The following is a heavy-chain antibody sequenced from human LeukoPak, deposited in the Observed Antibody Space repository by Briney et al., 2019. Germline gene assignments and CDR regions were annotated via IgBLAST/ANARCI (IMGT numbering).Heavy chain of an antibody. J-gene: IGHJ6*02. V-gene: IGHV3-66*01. Sequence: GGSLRLSCAASGFTVSSNYMNWVRQAPGRGVEWVSVIYNGGSTYYVDSVQGRFIISRDTSKNTLYLLMNSLRAEDTAVYFCARSKPPAVKDYYGLDVWGQGTTVTVSS. CDR3: ARSKPPAVKDYYGLDV. CDR2: IYNGGST. D-gene: IGHD6-13*01. CDR1: GFTVSSNY.